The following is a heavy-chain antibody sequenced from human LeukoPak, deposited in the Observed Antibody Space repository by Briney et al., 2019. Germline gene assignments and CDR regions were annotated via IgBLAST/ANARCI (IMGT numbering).Heavy chain of an antibody. CDR2: INHSGST. V-gene: IGHV4-34*01. D-gene: IGHD6-13*01. CDR3: ARGRSSYSSSWYPPRSGGMDV. J-gene: IGHJ6*02. CDR1: GGSFSGYY. Sequence: SGTLSLTCAVYGGSFSGYYWSWIRQPPGKGLEWIGEINHSGSTNYNPSLKSRVTISVDTSKNQFSLKLSSVTAADTAVYYCARGRSSYSSSWYPPRSGGMDVWGQGTTVTVSS.